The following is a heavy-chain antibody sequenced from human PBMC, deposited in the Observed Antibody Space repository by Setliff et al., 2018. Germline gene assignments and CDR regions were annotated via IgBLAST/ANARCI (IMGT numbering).Heavy chain of an antibody. CDR1: GGTFSSYA. Sequence: SVKVSCKASGGTFSSYAISWVRQAPGQGLEWMGGIIPILGIANYAQKSQGRVTITADESTSTAYMELSSLRSEDTAVYYCASGYDYGGNSEYYFDYWGQGTLVTVSS. D-gene: IGHD4-17*01. V-gene: IGHV1-69*10. CDR2: IIPILGIA. CDR3: ASGYDYGGNSEYYFDY. J-gene: IGHJ4*02.